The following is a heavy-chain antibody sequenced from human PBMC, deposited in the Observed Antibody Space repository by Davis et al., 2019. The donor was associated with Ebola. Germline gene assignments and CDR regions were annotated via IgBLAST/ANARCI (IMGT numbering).Heavy chain of an antibody. CDR2: IIPIFGTA. CDR1: GGTFSSYA. CDR3: ARDDYDSSRGDY. J-gene: IGHJ4*02. V-gene: IGHV1-69*06. D-gene: IGHD3-22*01. Sequence: SVKVSCKASGGTFSSYAISWVRQAPGQGLEWMGGIIPIFGTANYAQKFQGRVTITADKSTSTAYMELSSLRSEDTAVYYCARDDYDSSRGDYWGQGTLVTVSS.